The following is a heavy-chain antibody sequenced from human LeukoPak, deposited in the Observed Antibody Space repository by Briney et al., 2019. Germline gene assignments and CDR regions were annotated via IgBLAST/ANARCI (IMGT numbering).Heavy chain of an antibody. J-gene: IGHJ3*02. CDR1: GYSFTSYW. CDR3: ASPRAVVVPAATDDAFDI. Sequence: GESLKTSCKGSGYSFTSYWIGWVRQMPGKGLEWMGIIYPGDSDTRYCPSFQGQVTISADKSISTAYLQWSSLKASDTAMYYCASPRAVVVPAATDDAFDIWGQGTMVTVSS. V-gene: IGHV5-51*01. D-gene: IGHD2-2*01. CDR2: IYPGDSDT.